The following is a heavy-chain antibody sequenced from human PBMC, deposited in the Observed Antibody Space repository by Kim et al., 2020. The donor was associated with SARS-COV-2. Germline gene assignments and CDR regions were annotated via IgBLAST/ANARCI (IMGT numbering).Heavy chain of an antibody. V-gene: IGHV3-33*01. CDR2: IWNDGTNR. D-gene: IGHD6-13*01. CDR1: GFTFRSYG. CDR3: ARGDSTTSYYYYMDV. Sequence: GGSLRLSCAASGFTFRSYGMHWVRQAPGKGLEWVAVIWNDGTNRFYGDSVRGRFTISRDNSKDTVYLQMNSLTVEATAVYYCARGDSTTSYYYYMDVWG. J-gene: IGHJ6*03.